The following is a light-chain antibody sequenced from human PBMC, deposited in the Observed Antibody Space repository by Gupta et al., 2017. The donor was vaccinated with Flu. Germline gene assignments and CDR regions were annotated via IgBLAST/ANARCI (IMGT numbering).Light chain of an antibody. CDR2: DAS. J-gene: IGKJ2*01. CDR1: QDIDNF. V-gene: IGKV1-33*01. CDR3: QQDNNVLYT. Sequence: TQSPSSLSASVGDRVTITCQASQDIDNFLHWYQQKPGKAPKLLIYDASTLRTGVPSRFSGSGSGTDFTLTINSLQPEDAATYYCQQDNNVLYTFGQGTKLEIK.